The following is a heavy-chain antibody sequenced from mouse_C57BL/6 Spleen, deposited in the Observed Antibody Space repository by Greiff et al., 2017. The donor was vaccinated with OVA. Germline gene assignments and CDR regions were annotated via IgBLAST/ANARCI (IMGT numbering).Heavy chain of an antibody. CDR3: ARGGVTTGGGLGY. J-gene: IGHJ2*01. CDR2: IYPGDGDT. D-gene: IGHD2-2*01. Sequence: VQLVESGPELVKPGASVKISCKASGYAFSSSWMNWVKQRPGKGLEWIGRIYPGDGDTNYNGKFKGKATLTADKSSSTAYMQLSSLTSEDSAVYFCARGGVTTGGGLGYWGQGTTLTVSS. CDR1: GYAFSSSW. V-gene: IGHV1-82*01.